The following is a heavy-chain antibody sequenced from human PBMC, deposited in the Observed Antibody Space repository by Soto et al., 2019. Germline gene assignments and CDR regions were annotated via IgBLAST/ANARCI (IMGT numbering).Heavy chain of an antibody. Sequence: SETLSLTCTVSGGSISSSSYYCGWIRQPPGKGLEWIGSIYYSGSTYYNPSLKSRVTISVDTSKNQFSLKLSSVTAADTAVYYCARLRGYSYELDYWGQGTLVTVSS. CDR1: GGSISSSSYY. V-gene: IGHV4-39*01. D-gene: IGHD5-18*01. CDR3: ARLRGYSYELDY. CDR2: IYYSGST. J-gene: IGHJ4*02.